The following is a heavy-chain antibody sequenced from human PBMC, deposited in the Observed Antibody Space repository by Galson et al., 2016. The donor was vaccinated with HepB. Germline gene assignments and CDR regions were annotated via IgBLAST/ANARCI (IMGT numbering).Heavy chain of an antibody. CDR3: ARTVSIAAAGGADY. CDR2: IYPGDSDT. CDR1: GYRFTTYW. V-gene: IGHV5-51*01. Sequence: SGAEVKKRGESLQISCKGPGYRFTTYWIGWVRQMPGKGLERMGMIYPGDSDTRYSPSFQGQVTISADQYINTAYLQWSSLKAADTAMYYCARTVSIAAAGGADYWGQGTLVTVSS. D-gene: IGHD6-13*01. J-gene: IGHJ4*02.